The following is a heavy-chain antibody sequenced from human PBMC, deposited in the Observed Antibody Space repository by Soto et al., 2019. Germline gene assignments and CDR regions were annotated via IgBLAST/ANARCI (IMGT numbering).Heavy chain of an antibody. V-gene: IGHV1-3*01. J-gene: IGHJ4*02. D-gene: IGHD2-2*01. CDR2: INAGNGNT. CDR1: GYTFTSYA. Sequence: QVQLVQSGAEVKKPGASVKVSCKASGYTFTSYAMHWVRQAPGQSLEWMGWINAGNGNTMSSQKFQGRVTITRDTSASTAYMEVSSLRSEDTAVYYCARELPAGMRESFDYWGQGTLVTVSS. CDR3: ARELPAGMRESFDY.